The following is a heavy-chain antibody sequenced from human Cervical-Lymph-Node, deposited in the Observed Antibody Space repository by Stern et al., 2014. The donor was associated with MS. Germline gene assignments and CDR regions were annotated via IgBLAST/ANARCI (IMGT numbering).Heavy chain of an antibody. CDR3: ARKSLSMDHYFDS. D-gene: IGHD2-2*03. V-gene: IGHV4-59*01. CDR1: GASISSYY. J-gene: IGHJ4*02. Sequence: QVQLQESGPGLVKPSETLSLTCTVSGASISSYYWNWNRQPPGNGLEWIGYIYYTGTTNYNPSLKGRVAISLDTSKNQFSLILRSVSAADTAVYYCARKSLSMDHYFDSWGQGTLVTVSS. CDR2: IYYTGTT.